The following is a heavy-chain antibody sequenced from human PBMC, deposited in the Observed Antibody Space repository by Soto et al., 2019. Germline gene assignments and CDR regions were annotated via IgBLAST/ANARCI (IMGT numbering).Heavy chain of an antibody. CDR3: ASVAERTVSTGIDYYAMDV. D-gene: IGHD4-17*01. V-gene: IGHV3-11*03. Sequence: PGGSLRLSCAASGFTFSDYYMRWIRQAPGKGLEVVSYISSSSSYTTYADSVQGRFTISIDNANNTLYLQMNSLRAEDTAVYYCASVAERTVSTGIDYYAMDVWGQGTTVTVSS. CDR2: ISSSSSYT. CDR1: GFTFSDYY. J-gene: IGHJ6*02.